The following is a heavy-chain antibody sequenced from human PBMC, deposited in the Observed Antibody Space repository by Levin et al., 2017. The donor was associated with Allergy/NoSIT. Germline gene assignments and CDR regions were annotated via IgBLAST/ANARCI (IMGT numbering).Heavy chain of an antibody. Sequence: GGSLRLSCAASGFTFSSYAMHWVRQAPGKGLEWVAVISYDGSNKYYADSVKGRFTISRDNSKNTLYLQMNSLRAEDTAVYYCARDRQMNWNYVYYWGQGTLVTVSS. CDR2: ISYDGSNK. J-gene: IGHJ4*02. D-gene: IGHD1-7*01. CDR3: ARDRQMNWNYVYY. V-gene: IGHV3-30-3*01. CDR1: GFTFSSYA.